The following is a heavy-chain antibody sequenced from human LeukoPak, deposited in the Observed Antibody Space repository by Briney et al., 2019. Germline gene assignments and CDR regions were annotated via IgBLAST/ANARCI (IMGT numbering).Heavy chain of an antibody. Sequence: PSETLSLTSTVSGGSISRYYWSWMRRPSGKGLEWIGYIDDSGNTNYNPSLKSQVTISVDKSKNQFSLKLSFVPAADTAMYYCARSDYHNSGSHTVFDAFDIWGQGTRVTVSS. V-gene: IGHV4-59*01. D-gene: IGHD3-10*01. CDR2: IDDSGNT. J-gene: IGHJ3*02. CDR3: ARSDYHNSGSHTVFDAFDI. CDR1: GGSISRYY.